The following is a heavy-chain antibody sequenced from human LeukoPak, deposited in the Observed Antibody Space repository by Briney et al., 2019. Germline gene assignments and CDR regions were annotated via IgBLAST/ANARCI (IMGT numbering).Heavy chain of an antibody. CDR3: AKNPLGYCSSTSCYPDV. D-gene: IGHD2-2*01. CDR1: GFTFSSYG. Sequence: QPGGSLRLSCAASGFTFSSYGMHWVRQAPGKGLEWVAFIRYDGSNEYYADSVKGRFTISRDNSKNTLYLQMNSLRAEDTAVYYCAKNPLGYCSSTSCYPDVWGKGTTVTVSS. J-gene: IGHJ6*04. CDR2: IRYDGSNE. V-gene: IGHV3-30*02.